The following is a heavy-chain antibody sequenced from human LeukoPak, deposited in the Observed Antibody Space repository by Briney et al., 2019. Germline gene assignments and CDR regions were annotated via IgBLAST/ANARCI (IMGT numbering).Heavy chain of an antibody. CDR3: ARGSGYSYGSNY. D-gene: IGHD5-18*01. CDR1: GGSIRSSYYY. J-gene: IGHJ4*02. V-gene: IGHV4-39*01. Sequence: PSETLSLTCTVSGGSIRSSYYYWGWIRQPPGKGLEWIGSIYDSGSTYYNPSLKSRVTISVDTSKNQFSLKLSSVTAADTAVYYCARGSGYSYGSNYWGQGTLVTVSS. CDR2: IYDSGST.